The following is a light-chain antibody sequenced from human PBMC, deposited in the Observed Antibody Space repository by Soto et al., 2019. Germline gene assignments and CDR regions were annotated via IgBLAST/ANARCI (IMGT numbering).Light chain of an antibody. J-gene: IGKJ1*01. V-gene: IGKV3-20*01. CDR3: LQHNSYPVT. CDR1: QSVSSSY. CDR2: GAS. Sequence: EIVLTQSPGTPSLSPGGRATLSCRASQSVSSSYLAWYQQKPGQAPRLLIYGASSRATGIPDRFSGSGSGTEFTLTISSLQPEDFATYYCLQHNSYPVTFGQGTKVDIK.